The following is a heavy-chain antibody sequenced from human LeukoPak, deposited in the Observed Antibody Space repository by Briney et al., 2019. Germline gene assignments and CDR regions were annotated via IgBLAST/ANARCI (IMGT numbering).Heavy chain of an antibody. Sequence: RPGGSLRLSCAASGFTFSSYAMSWVRQAPGKGLEWVSAISGSGGSTYYADSVKGRFTISRDNSKNTLYLQMNSLRAEDTAVYYCAKGSVLRYFDWLLVFDYWGQGTLVTVSS. CDR2: ISGSGGST. J-gene: IGHJ4*02. CDR1: GFTFSSYA. D-gene: IGHD3-9*01. CDR3: AKGSVLRYFDWLLVFDY. V-gene: IGHV3-23*01.